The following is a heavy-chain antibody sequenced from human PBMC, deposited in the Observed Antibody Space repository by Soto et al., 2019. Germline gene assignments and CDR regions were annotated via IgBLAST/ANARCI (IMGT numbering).Heavy chain of an antibody. J-gene: IGHJ4*02. V-gene: IGHV1-18*01. D-gene: IGHD6-13*01. CDR3: ARAPSWYNFDY. Sequence: GASVKVSCKASGYTFTNFGISWVRQAPGQGLEWMGWISAYNGNTNYAQNFQGRVTMTTDTSTSTAYMELSSLRSEDTAVYYCARAPSWYNFDYWGQGTLVTVSS. CDR2: ISAYNGNT. CDR1: GYTFTNFG.